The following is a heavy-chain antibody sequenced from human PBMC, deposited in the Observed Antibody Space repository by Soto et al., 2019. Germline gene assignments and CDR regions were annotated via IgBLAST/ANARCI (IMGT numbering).Heavy chain of an antibody. D-gene: IGHD6-13*01. CDR1: GGSISSGGYY. V-gene: IGHV4-31*03. Sequence: QVQLQESGPGLVKPSQTLSLTCTVSGGSISSGGYYWSWIRQHPGKGLEWIGYIYYSGSTYYNPSLKSRGTISVDTSKNQFSLKLSSVTAADTAVYYCARDSFRGAAAGRNDAFDIWGQGTMVTVSS. CDR3: ARDSFRGAAAGRNDAFDI. J-gene: IGHJ3*02. CDR2: IYYSGST.